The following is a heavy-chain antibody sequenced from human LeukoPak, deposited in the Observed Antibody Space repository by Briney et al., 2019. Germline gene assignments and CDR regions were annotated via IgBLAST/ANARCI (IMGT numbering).Heavy chain of an antibody. Sequence: PGGSLRLSCAASGFTFDDYGMSWVRQAPGKGLEWVSGINWNGGSTGYADSVKGRFTISRDNAKNSLYLQMNSLRAEDTAVYYCARVFIGDGYKKNPYYYFDYWGQGTLVTVSS. CDR1: GFTFDDYG. D-gene: IGHD5-24*01. CDR2: INWNGGST. CDR3: ARVFIGDGYKKNPYYYFDY. J-gene: IGHJ4*02. V-gene: IGHV3-20*04.